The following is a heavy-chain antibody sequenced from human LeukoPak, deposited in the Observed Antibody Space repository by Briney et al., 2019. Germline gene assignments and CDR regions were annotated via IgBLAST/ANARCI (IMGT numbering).Heavy chain of an antibody. CDR2: MNPNSGNT. CDR1: GYTFTSYD. D-gene: IGHD2-2*01. Sequence: ASVKVSCKASGYTFTSYDINWVRQATGQGLEWMGWMNPNSGNTGYAQKFQGRVAITRNTSISTAYMELSSLRSEDTAVYYRASNVPAAIGYYYYYYYMDVWGKGTTVTVSS. CDR3: ASNVPAAIGYYYYYYYMDV. V-gene: IGHV1-8*03. J-gene: IGHJ6*03.